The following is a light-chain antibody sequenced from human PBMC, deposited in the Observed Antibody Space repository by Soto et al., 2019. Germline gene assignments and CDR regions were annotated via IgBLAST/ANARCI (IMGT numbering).Light chain of an antibody. CDR1: QSISSY. CDR2: AAS. J-gene: IGKJ1*01. V-gene: IGKV1-39*01. CDR3: QQSYRT. Sequence: DIQMTQSPSSLSPSVGDRVTITCRASQSISSYLNWYQQKPGKAPKLLIYAASSLQSGVPSRFSGSGSGTDFTLTISSLQPEDFATYYCQQSYRTFGQGTKVEIK.